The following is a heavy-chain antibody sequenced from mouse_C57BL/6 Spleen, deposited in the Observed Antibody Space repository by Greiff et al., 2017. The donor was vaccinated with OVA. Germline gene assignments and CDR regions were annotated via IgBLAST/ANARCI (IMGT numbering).Heavy chain of an antibody. Sequence: EVHLVESGGGLVKPGGSLKLSCAASGFTFSDYGMHWVRQAPEKGLEWVAYISSGSSTIYYADTVKGRFTISRDNAKHTLFLRMTSLMSEDTAMYDCARRDYGSSYRYAMDYWGQGTSVTVSS. D-gene: IGHD1-1*01. CDR1: GFTFSDYG. CDR3: ARRDYGSSYRYAMDY. V-gene: IGHV5-17*01. J-gene: IGHJ4*01. CDR2: ISSGSSTI.